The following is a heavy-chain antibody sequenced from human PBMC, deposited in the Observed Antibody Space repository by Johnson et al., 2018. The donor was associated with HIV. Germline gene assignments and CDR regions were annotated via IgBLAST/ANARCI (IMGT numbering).Heavy chain of an antibody. V-gene: IGHV3-30-3*01. CDR1: GFTFSSYA. Sequence: QVQLVESGGGLVQPGRSLRLSCTASGFTFSSYAMDWVRQAPGKGLEWVAGISDDGSNKYYADSVKGRFTISRDNSKNTLYLQMNSLRAEDTAVYYCARDLDYGGNWLDAFDIWGQGTVVTVSS. CDR3: ARDLDYGGNWLDAFDI. D-gene: IGHD4-23*01. J-gene: IGHJ3*02. CDR2: ISDDGSNK.